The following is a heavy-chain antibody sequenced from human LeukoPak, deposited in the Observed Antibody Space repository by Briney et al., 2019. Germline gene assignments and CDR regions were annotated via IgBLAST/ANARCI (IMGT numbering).Heavy chain of an antibody. CDR3: ARSPYYYDSSGYLPY. V-gene: IGHV3-74*01. D-gene: IGHD3-22*01. Sequence: GSLRLSCAASGFTFSSYWMHWVRQAPGKGLVWVSRINSDGSSTSYADSVKGRFTISRDNAKNTLYLQMNSLRAEDTAVYYCARSPYYYDSSGYLPYWGQGTLVTVSS. J-gene: IGHJ4*02. CDR2: INSDGSST. CDR1: GFTFSSYW.